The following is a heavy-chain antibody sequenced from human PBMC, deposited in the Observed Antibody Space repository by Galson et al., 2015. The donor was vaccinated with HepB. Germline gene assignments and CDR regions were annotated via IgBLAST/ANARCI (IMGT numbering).Heavy chain of an antibody. CDR1: GYTFTSYG. V-gene: IGHV1-18*01. J-gene: IGHJ4*02. Sequence: SVKVSCKASGYTFTSYGISWVRQAPGQGLEWMGWISAYNGNTNYAQKLQGRVTMTTDTSTSTAYMELRSLRSDDTAVYYCARFSPPRKGQIAAAGSVDYWGQGTLVTVSS. CDR3: ARFSPPRKGQIAAAGSVDY. CDR2: ISAYNGNT. D-gene: IGHD6-13*01.